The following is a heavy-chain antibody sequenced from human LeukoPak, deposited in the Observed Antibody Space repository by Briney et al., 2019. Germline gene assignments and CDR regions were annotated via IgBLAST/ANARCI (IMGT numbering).Heavy chain of an antibody. J-gene: IGHJ4*02. CDR2: INHSGST. V-gene: IGHV4-34*01. CDR1: GGSFSGYY. Sequence: SETLSLTCAVYGGSFSGYYWSWIRQPPGKGLEWIGEINHSGSTNYNPSLKSRVTISVDTSKNQFSLKLSSMTAADTAVYYCARARQEWLAPSNRYYFDYWGQGTLVTVSS. CDR3: ARARQEWLAPSNRYYFDY. D-gene: IGHD6-19*01.